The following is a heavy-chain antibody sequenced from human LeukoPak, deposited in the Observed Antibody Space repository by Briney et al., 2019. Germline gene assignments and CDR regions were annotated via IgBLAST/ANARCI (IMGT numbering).Heavy chain of an antibody. V-gene: IGHV1-3*01. CDR2: INAGNGNT. D-gene: IGHD6-19*01. CDR3: ARVLGSGWYGAWEYFDY. J-gene: IGHJ4*02. Sequence: ASVKVSCKASGYTFTSYAMHWVRQAPRQRLEWMGWINAGNGNTKYSQKFQGRVTITRDTSASTAYMELSSLRSEDTAVYYCARVLGSGWYGAWEYFDYWGQGTLVTVSS. CDR1: GYTFTSYA.